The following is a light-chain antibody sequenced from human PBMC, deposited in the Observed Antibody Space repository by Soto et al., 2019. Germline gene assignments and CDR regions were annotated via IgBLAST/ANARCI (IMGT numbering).Light chain of an antibody. CDR1: QSVSSY. Sequence: PGARATLSCRASQSVSSYLAWYQQKPGQAPRLLIYGASNRATGIPDRFSGSGSGTDFTLTISRLEPEDFAVYYCQQYGSSGAFGQGTKV. CDR3: QQYGSSGA. J-gene: IGKJ1*01. CDR2: GAS. V-gene: IGKV3-20*01.